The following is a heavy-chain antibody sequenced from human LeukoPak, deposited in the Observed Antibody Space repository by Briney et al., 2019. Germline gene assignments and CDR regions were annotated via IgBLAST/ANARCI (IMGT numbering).Heavy chain of an antibody. D-gene: IGHD3-9*01. CDR2: ISSSGSTI. CDR1: GFTFSSYE. CDR3: ASWPYYDILTGYSPYFDY. J-gene: IGHJ4*02. Sequence: QPGGSLRLSCAASGFTFSSYEMNWVRQAPGKGLEWVSYISSSGSTIYYADSVKGRFTISRDNAKNSLYLQMNSLRAEDTAVYYCASWPYYDILTGYSPYFDYWGQGTLVTVSS. V-gene: IGHV3-48*03.